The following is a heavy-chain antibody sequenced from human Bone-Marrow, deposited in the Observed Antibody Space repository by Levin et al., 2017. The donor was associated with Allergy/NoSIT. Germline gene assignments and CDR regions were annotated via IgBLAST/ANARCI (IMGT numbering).Heavy chain of an antibody. CDR3: AHELRWRQIAF. CDR2: VYWNDEK. D-gene: IGHD5-24*01. Sequence: SLTTDEVGVGWIRRPPGKALEWLALVYWNDEKRYTPSLKTRLTITRVTSKNQVVLIMTNMSPADTGTYYCAHELRWRQIAFWGQGAPVTASS. J-gene: IGHJ4*02. CDR1: SLTTDEVG. V-gene: IGHV2-5*01.